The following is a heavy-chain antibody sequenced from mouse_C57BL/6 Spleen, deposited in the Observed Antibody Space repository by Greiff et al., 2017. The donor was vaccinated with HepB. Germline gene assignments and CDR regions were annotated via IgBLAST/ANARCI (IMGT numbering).Heavy chain of an antibody. CDR3: ARRDYGSFYAMDY. J-gene: IGHJ4*01. CDR1: GYTFTSYG. D-gene: IGHD1-1*01. Sequence: QVQLQQPGAELVMPGASVKLSCKASGYTFTSYGMHWVKQRPGQGLEWIGEIDPSDSYTNYNQKFKGKSTLTVDKSSSTAYMQLSSLTSEDSAVYYCARRDYGSFYAMDYWGQGTSVTVSS. CDR2: IDPSDSYT. V-gene: IGHV1-69*01.